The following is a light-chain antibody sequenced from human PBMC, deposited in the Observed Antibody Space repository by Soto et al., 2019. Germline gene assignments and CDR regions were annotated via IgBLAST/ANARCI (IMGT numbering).Light chain of an antibody. V-gene: IGKV3-11*01. J-gene: IGKJ1*01. CDR3: QQYGSSPRT. CDR1: QSVSTY. CDR2: DAP. Sequence: EIVLTQSPATLSLSPGERATLSCRASQSVSTYLAWYQQTPGRPPRLLIYDAPKRAPGIPARFSGSGSGTDFTLTVSSLEPEDFAVYYCQQYGSSPRTFGQGTKVEIK.